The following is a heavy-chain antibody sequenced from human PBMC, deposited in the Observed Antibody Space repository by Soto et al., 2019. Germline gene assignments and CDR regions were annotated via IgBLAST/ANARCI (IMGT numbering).Heavy chain of an antibody. V-gene: IGHV1-3*01. CDR3: ARGGPVYATPYYFDY. CDR1: GYTFTSYA. Sequence: ASVKVSCKASGYTFTSYAIHWVRQAPGQRLEWMGWINAGNGNTKYSQKFQGRVTITRDTSASTAYMELSSLRSEDTAVYYCARGGPVYATPYYFDYWGQGTLVTVSS. D-gene: IGHD2-8*01. J-gene: IGHJ4*02. CDR2: INAGNGNT.